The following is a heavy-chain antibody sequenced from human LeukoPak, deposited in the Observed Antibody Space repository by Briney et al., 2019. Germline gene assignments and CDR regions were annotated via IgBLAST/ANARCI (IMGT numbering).Heavy chain of an antibody. Sequence: EASVKVSCKASGGTFSSYAISWVRQAPGQGLEWMGRIIPILGIADYAQKFQGRVTITADKSTSTAYMELSSLRSEDTAVYYCAACKSGGSCSEFDPWGQGTLVTVSS. CDR2: IIPILGIA. J-gene: IGHJ5*02. D-gene: IGHD2-15*01. CDR3: AACKSGGSCSEFDP. CDR1: GGTFSSYA. V-gene: IGHV1-69*04.